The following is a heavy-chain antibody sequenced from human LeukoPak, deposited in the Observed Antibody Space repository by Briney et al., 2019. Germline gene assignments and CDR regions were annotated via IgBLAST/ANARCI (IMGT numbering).Heavy chain of an antibody. V-gene: IGHV1-69*06. CDR2: IIPIFGTA. D-gene: IGHD5-24*01. Sequence: ASVKVSCKASGGTFSSYAISWVRQAPGQGLEWMGGIIPIFGTANYAQKFQGRVTITADKSTSTAYMELSSLRSEDTAVYYCARDDGYNLRHWFDPWGQGTLVTVSS. CDR1: GGTFSSYA. CDR3: ARDDGYNLRHWFDP. J-gene: IGHJ5*02.